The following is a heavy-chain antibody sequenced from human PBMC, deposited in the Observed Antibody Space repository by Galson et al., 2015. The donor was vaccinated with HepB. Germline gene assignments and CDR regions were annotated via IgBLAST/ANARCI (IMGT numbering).Heavy chain of an antibody. D-gene: IGHD1-7*01. CDR3: ATIRTGTAVY. Sequence: SLRLSCAASGFTFSNYWMSWVRQAPGKGLEWVANIKKDGSETYYVDSVEGRFTISRDNTNNSLYLQMNSLRAEDTGVYYCATIRTGTAVYWGQGTLVTVSS. V-gene: IGHV3-7*03. J-gene: IGHJ4*02. CDR1: GFTFSNYW. CDR2: IKKDGSET.